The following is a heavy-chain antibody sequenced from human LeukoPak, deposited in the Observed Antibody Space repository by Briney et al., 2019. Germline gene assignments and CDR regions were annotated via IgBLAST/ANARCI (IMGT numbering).Heavy chain of an antibody. J-gene: IGHJ4*02. Sequence: SVKVSCKASGYTFTSHDISWVRQAAGQGLEWMGWISVYSGNTNYAQKLQGRVTMTTDTSTSPAYMELRSLTSDDTAVYYCARESGRDFPDWGQGTLVTVSS. V-gene: IGHV1-18*01. CDR1: GYTFTSHD. CDR2: ISVYSGNT. CDR3: ARESGRDFPD. D-gene: IGHD2-21*01.